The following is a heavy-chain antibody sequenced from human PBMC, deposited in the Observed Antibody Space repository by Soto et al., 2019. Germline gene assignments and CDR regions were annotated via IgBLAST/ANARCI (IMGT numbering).Heavy chain of an antibody. J-gene: IGHJ6*03. CDR1: GFTFSDTA. CDR3: TRHVDCSGGSCYSGYYYYMDV. CDR2: IRSKPNTDAT. Sequence: GGSLRLSXAASGFTFSDTAMHWVRQASGKGLEWVGRIRSKPNTDATAYAASVKGRFTISRDDSKNTAYLQMNSLKTEDTAVYYCTRHVDCSGGSCYSGYYYYMDVWGKGTTVTVSS. V-gene: IGHV3-73*01. D-gene: IGHD2-15*01.